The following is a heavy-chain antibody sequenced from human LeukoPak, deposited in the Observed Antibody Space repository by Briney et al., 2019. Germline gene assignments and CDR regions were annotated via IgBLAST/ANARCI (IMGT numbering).Heavy chain of an antibody. J-gene: IGHJ3*02. V-gene: IGHV3-48*03. CDR3: AIAPLADAFDI. Sequence: PGGSLRLSCAASGFTFSSYEMNWVRQAPGKGLEWVSYISSSGSTIYYADSVKGRFTISRDNAKNSLYLQMNSLRAEDTAVYYCAIAPLADAFDIWGQGTMVTVSS. CDR2: ISSSGSTI. CDR1: GFTFSSYE.